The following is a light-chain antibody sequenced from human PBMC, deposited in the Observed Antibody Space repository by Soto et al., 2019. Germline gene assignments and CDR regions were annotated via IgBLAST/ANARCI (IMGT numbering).Light chain of an antibody. CDR1: KNDIGVYDF. J-gene: IGLJ1*01. CDR3: KSYAGSNTYV. Sequence: QSVLTQPPSASGSPGQSVTISCTGTKNDIGVYDFVSWYQHHPGKAPRLIIYEVVQRPSGVPDRFPGSKSGNTASLTVSGLQAADEADYFCKSYAGSNTYVFGGGTKVTVL. CDR2: EVV. V-gene: IGLV2-8*01.